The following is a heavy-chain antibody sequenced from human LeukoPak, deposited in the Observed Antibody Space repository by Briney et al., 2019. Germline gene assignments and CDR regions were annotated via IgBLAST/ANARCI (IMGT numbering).Heavy chain of an antibody. D-gene: IGHD6-19*01. V-gene: IGHV1-2*02. CDR2: INPNSGGT. CDR1: GYTFTGFY. J-gene: IGHJ5*02. CDR3: ARDLVAGTGNWFDP. Sequence: ASVKVSCKASGYTFTGFYMHWVRQAPGQGLEWMGWINPNSGGTNYAQKFQGRVTMTRDTSISTAYMELSRLRSDDTAVYYCARDLVAGTGNWFDPWGQGTLVTVSS.